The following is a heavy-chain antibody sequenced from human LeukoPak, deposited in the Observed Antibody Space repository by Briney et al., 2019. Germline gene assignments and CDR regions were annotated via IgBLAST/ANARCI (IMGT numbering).Heavy chain of an antibody. D-gene: IGHD5-12*01. J-gene: IGHJ6*02. V-gene: IGHV3-48*02. CDR2: ITWSGSTI. CDR1: GLIFKDAW. CDR3: ARDAGNSGYGMDV. Sequence: GGSLRLSCAASGLIFKDAWMTWVRQAPGKGLEWISHITWSGSTIFYADSVKGRFTISRDSAKNSLYLQMSSLRDEDTAVYYCARDAGNSGYGMDVWGQGTTVTVSS.